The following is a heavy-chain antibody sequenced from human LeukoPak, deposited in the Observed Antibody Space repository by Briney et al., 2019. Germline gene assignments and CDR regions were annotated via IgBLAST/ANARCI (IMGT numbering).Heavy chain of an antibody. Sequence: SETLSLTCTVSGDFIISNIYWWDWVRLPPGTRLEWIGATFYTRRTFYSPSLKSRVTISVHTSKNEFSLDLSSATAADTAVYYCARRRHNFDFYDVWGQGTRVTVSS. CDR1: GDFIISNIYW. V-gene: IGHV4-39*01. CDR2: TFYTRRT. CDR3: ARRRHNFDFYDV. D-gene: IGHD3/OR15-3a*01. J-gene: IGHJ3*01.